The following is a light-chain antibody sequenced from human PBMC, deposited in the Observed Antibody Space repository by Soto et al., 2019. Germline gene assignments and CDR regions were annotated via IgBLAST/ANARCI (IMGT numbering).Light chain of an antibody. CDR2: KAS. V-gene: IGKV1-5*03. CDR1: QSISSW. Sequence: DIQMTQSPSTLSASVGDRVTITCRASQSISSWLAWYQQKPGKAPKLLLYKASSLESGVPSRFSVSGSGTEFTLTISSLQPDDFATYYCQQYNSYPYTFGQGTKLEIK. J-gene: IGKJ2*01. CDR3: QQYNSYPYT.